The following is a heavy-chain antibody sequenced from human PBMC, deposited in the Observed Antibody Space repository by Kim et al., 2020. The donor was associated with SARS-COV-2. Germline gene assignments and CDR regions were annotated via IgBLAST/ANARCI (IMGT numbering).Heavy chain of an antibody. J-gene: IGHJ6*02. CDR1: GGTFSSYA. CDR3: ARGLPTVVTATYYYYGMDV. Sequence: SVKVSCKASGGTFSSYAISWVRQAPGQGLEWMGGIIPIFGTANYAQKFQVRVRFTAAESTSTAYMELSSLRSEDTAVYYCARGLPTVVTATYYYYGMDVWGQGTTVTVSS. CDR2: IIPIFGTA. D-gene: IGHD2-15*01. V-gene: IGHV1-69*13.